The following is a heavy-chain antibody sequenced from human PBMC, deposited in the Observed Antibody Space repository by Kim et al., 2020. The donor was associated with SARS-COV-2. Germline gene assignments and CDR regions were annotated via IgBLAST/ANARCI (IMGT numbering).Heavy chain of an antibody. D-gene: IGHD4-17*01. CDR2: IYYSGST. J-gene: IGHJ4*02. V-gene: IGHV4-59*13. CDR3: ARVERATVLDH. Sequence: SETLSLTCTVSGGSISSYYWSWIRQPPGKGLEWIGYIYYSGSTNYNPSLKSRVSMSVDTSRNQFSLKLSSVPAADTAVYYCARVERATVLDHWGQGTLVTVSS. CDR1: GGSISSYY.